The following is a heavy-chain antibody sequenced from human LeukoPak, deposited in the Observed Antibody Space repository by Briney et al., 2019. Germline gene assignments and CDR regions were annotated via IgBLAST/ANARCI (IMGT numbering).Heavy chain of an antibody. J-gene: IGHJ4*02. CDR2: ISGSCGST. D-gene: IGHD3-9*01. V-gene: IGHV3-23*01. CDR3: ASRRRGNIFWVRYFDWLLSTY. Sequence: PGGSLRLSCAASGFTFSSYAMRWVRQAPGKGLEWGSAISGSCGSTYYADSVKGRFTISRDNSKNTLYLQMNSLRAEDTAVYYCASRRRGNIFWVRYFDWLLSTYWGQGTLVTVSS. CDR1: GFTFSSYA.